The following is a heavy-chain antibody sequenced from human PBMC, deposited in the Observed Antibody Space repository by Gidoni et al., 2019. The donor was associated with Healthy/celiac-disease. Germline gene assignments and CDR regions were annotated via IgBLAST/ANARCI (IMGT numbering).Heavy chain of an antibody. CDR2: IYHSGST. Sequence: QVQLQESGPGLVKPSETLSLTCAVSGYSISSGYYWGWIRQPPGKGLEWIGSIYHSGSTYYNPSLKSRVTISVDTSKNQFSLKLSSVTAADTAVYYCARDRDDAFDIWGQGTMVTVSS. V-gene: IGHV4-38-2*02. CDR3: ARDRDDAFDI. CDR1: GYSISSGYY. J-gene: IGHJ3*02.